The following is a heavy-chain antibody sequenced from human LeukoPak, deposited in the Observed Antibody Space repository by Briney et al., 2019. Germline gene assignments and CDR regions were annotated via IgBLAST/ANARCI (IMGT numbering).Heavy chain of an antibody. J-gene: IGHJ4*02. CDR1: GYSFTSYW. CDR3: ATESYDILTGYYLDY. D-gene: IGHD3-9*01. CDR2: IYPCDSDT. Sequence: GESVKISCKGFGYSFTSYWIGWVGQMPGKGLEGMGNIYPCDSDTRYSPSFQGQVTISADKSISTAYLQWSSLKASDTAMYYCATESYDILTGYYLDYWGQGTLVTVSS. V-gene: IGHV5-51*01.